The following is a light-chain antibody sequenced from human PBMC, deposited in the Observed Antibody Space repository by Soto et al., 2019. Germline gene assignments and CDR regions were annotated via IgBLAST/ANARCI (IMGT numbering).Light chain of an antibody. CDR2: GAS. CDR3: QQYAVSPRT. J-gene: IGKJ1*01. V-gene: IGKV3-20*01. CDR1: QSITKNY. Sequence: IVLTQSPGTLSLSPGERATLSSRTSQSITKNYLAWYQQKSGQAPRLLIYGASIRAPGIPDRFSGSGSGTDFTLTISRLEPEDFVVYFCQQYAVSPRTFGQGTKVEIK.